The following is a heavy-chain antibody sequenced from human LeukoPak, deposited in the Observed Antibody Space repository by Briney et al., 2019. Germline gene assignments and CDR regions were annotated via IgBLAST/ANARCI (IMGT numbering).Heavy chain of an antibody. D-gene: IGHD3-10*01. J-gene: IGHJ4*02. CDR1: GFTFSSYS. V-gene: IGHV3-21*01. CDR3: ARDPTAMVRGVYSY. Sequence: GGSLRLSCAASGFTFSSYSLNWVRQAPGKGLEWVSSISSGSSYIYYADSVKGRFTISRDNAKNSLYLQMNSLRAEDTAVYYCARDPTAMVRGVYSYWGQGTLVTVSS. CDR2: ISSGSSYI.